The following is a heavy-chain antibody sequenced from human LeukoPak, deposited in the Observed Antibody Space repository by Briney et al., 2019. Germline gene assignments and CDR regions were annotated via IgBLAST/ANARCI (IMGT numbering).Heavy chain of an antibody. J-gene: IGHJ4*02. V-gene: IGHV4-38-2*02. D-gene: IGHD6-19*01. CDR3: ARDRIAVAGTREDY. CDR2: IYHSGST. CDR1: GYSISSGYY. Sequence: PSETLSLTCTVSGYSISSGYYWGWIRQPPGKGLEWIGSIYHSGSTYYNPSLKSRVTISVDTSKNQFSLKLSSVTAADTAVYYCARDRIAVAGTREDYWGQGTLVTASS.